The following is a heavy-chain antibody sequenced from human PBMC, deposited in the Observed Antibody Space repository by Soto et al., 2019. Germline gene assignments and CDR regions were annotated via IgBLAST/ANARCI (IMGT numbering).Heavy chain of an antibody. CDR1: GGSISSYY. D-gene: IGHD1-1*01. CDR2: IYYSGST. CDR3: ARATKYYYYYYMDV. Sequence: SETLSLTCTVSGGSISSYYWSWIRQPPGKGLEWIGYIYYSGSTNYNPSLKSRVTISVDTSKNQFSLKLSSVTAADTAVYYCARATKYYYYYYMDVWGKGTTVTVSS. J-gene: IGHJ6*03. V-gene: IGHV4-59*01.